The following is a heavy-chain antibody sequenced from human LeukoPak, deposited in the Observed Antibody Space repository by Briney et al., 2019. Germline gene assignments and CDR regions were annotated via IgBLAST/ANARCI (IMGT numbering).Heavy chain of an antibody. CDR3: ADLHDSSGYHTRGY. CDR1: GFTFSSYG. Sequence: GGSLRLSCAASGFTFSSYGIHWVRQAPGKGLEWVAVISYDGSNKYYADSVKGRFTISRDNSKSTMYLQMNSLRAEDTAVYYCADLHDSSGYHTRGYWGQGTLVTVSS. V-gene: IGHV3-30*03. CDR2: ISYDGSNK. D-gene: IGHD3-22*01. J-gene: IGHJ4*02.